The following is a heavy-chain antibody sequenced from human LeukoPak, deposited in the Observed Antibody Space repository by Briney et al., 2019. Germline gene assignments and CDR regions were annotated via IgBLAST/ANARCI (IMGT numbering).Heavy chain of an antibody. Sequence: LXCTVSXGSISSYYWSWIRQPPGKGLEWIGYIYYSGSTNYNPSLKSRVTISIDTSKNQFSLKLSSVTAADTAVYYCASLNSGSYYEDYFDYWGQGTLVTVSS. CDR1: XGSISSYY. CDR3: ASLNSGSYYEDYFDY. V-gene: IGHV4-59*01. CDR2: IYYSGST. J-gene: IGHJ4*02. D-gene: IGHD1-26*01.